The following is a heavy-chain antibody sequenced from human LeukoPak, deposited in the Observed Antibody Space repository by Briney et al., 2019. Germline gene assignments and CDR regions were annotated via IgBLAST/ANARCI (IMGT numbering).Heavy chain of an antibody. D-gene: IGHD3-16*01. CDR1: GGSFTSSTYY. J-gene: IGHJ4*02. CDR3: ARLSMHTFGGARSGFDY. Sequence: PSETLSLTCTVSGGSFTSSTYYWGWVRQPPGKGLEWIGHMYYTGSTYHNPSLKSRVTTSVDTSKKQFSLKLTSVTAADTAVYYCARLSMHTFGGARSGFDYWGQGTLVTVSS. V-gene: IGHV4-39*01. CDR2: MYYTGST.